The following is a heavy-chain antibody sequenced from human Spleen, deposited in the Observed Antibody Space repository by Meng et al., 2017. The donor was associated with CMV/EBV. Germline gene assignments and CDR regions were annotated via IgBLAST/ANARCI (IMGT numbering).Heavy chain of an antibody. CDR3: ARAGAAVTTNFDF. CDR2: VGAENGET. V-gene: IGHV1-24*01. Sequence: QVQLVQSGAEVKKPGASVKVSCKVSGYTLTELSMHWVRQAPGQGLEWVGWVGAENGETNYGQKFQGRVTVTADTFTNTAYMEMRSLRSDDSAIYYCARAGAAVTTNFDFWGQGTLVTVSS. CDR1: GYTLTELS. J-gene: IGHJ4*02. D-gene: IGHD4-17*01.